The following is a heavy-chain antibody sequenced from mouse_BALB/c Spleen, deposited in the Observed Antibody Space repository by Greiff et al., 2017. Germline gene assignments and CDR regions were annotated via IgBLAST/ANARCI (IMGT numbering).Heavy chain of an antibody. V-gene: IGHV5-12-1*01. D-gene: IGHD2-4*01. Sequence: EVQGVESGGGLVKPGGSLKLSCAASGFAFSSYDMSWVRQTPEKRLEWVAYISSGGGSTYYPDTVKGRFTISRDNAKNTLYLQMSSLKSEDTAMYYCARHERLGAWFAYWGQGTLVTVSA. CDR3: ARHERLGAWFAY. CDR1: GFAFSSYD. CDR2: ISSGGGST. J-gene: IGHJ3*01.